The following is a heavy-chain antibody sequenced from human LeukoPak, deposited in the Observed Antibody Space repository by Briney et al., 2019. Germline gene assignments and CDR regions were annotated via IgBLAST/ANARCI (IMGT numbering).Heavy chain of an antibody. CDR2: VNPNSGNT. D-gene: IGHD6-13*01. J-gene: IGHJ5*02. CDR1: GYTFTSYD. Sequence: GASVKVSCKASGYTFTSYDINWVRQATGQGLEWMGWVNPNSGNTGYAQKFQGRVTMTRNTSISTAYMELSSLRSEDTAVYYCARGRHPVRRRYSSSWYGGNWFDPWGQGTLVTVSS. V-gene: IGHV1-8*01. CDR3: ARGRHPVRRRYSSSWYGGNWFDP.